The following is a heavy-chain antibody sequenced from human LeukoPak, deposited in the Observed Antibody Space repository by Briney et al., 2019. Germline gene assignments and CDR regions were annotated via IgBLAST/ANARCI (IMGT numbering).Heavy chain of an antibody. CDR3: ARAWPMRKSLVLGLY. Sequence: ASVKVSCKASGYTFTSYDINWVRQATGQGLEWMGWMNHNSGNTGYAQKFQGRVTMTRNTSISTAYMELSSLRSEDTAVYYCARAWPMRKSLVLGLYWGQGTLVTVSS. J-gene: IGHJ4*02. CDR2: MNHNSGNT. CDR1: GYTFTSYD. D-gene: IGHD6-13*01. V-gene: IGHV1-8*01.